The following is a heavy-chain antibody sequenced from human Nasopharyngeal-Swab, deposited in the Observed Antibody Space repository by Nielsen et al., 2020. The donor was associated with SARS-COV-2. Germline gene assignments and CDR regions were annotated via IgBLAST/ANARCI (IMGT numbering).Heavy chain of an antibody. CDR3: ARDRTNDYYYYMDV. J-gene: IGHJ6*03. D-gene: IGHD1-1*01. Sequence: GESLKISCTASGFPFSTYAMSWVRQAPGKGLEWVSSISSSSSYIYYADSVKVRFTISRDNAKNSLYLQMNSLRAEDTAVYYCARDRTNDYYYYMDVWGKGTTVTVSS. V-gene: IGHV3-21*01. CDR2: ISSSSSYI. CDR1: GFPFSTYA.